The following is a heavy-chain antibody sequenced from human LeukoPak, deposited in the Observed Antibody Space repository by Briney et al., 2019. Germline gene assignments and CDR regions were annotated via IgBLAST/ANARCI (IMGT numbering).Heavy chain of an antibody. CDR2: INHSGSA. CDR3: ARNYIVVVPAATNWFDP. Sequence: SETLSLTCAVYGGSFSGYYWSWIRQPPGKGLEWIGEINHSGSANYNPSLKSRVTISVDTSKNQFSLKLSSVTAADTAVYYCARNYIVVVPAATNWFDPWGQGTLVTVSS. D-gene: IGHD2-2*01. CDR1: GGSFSGYY. J-gene: IGHJ5*02. V-gene: IGHV4-34*01.